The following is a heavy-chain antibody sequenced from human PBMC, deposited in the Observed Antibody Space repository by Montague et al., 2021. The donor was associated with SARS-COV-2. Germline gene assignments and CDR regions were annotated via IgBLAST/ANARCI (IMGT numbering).Heavy chain of an antibody. Sequence: SETLSLTCTVSGGSISSRCYYWGWLRQPPGKGLEWIGSIYYSGSTYYNPSLKSRVTISVDTSKNQFSLKLSSVTAADTAVYYCARLRGDYGGTYDTFDIWGQGTMVTVSS. V-gene: IGHV4-39*01. D-gene: IGHD4-23*01. CDR2: IYYSGST. CDR1: GGSISSRCYY. J-gene: IGHJ3*02. CDR3: ARLRGDYGGTYDTFDI.